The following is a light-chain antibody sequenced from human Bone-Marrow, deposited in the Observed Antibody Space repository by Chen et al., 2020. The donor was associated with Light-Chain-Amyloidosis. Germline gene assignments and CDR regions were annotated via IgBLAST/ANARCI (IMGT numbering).Light chain of an antibody. Sequence: EIVLTQSPGTLSLSPGERATLSCRASQSVNSNYLAWYQQKPGQAPRLLIYGTSSRATGIPDRCSGSGTETDFTLTISRLEPEDFAVYYCQQYGSSPPSTLGQGTKLETK. CDR1: QSVNSNY. CDR2: GTS. CDR3: QQYGSSPPST. V-gene: IGKV3-20*01. J-gene: IGKJ2*01.